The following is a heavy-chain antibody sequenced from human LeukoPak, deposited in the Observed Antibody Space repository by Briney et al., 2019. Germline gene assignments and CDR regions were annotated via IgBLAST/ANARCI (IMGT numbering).Heavy chain of an antibody. J-gene: IGHJ4*02. Sequence: GGSLRLSCAASGFTFSNAWMSWVRQAPGKGLEWVGRIKGKTDGGTTDYAAPVKGRFTISRDDSKNTLYLQMNSLKTEDTAVYYCTTVTYSSSWYPFDYWGQGTLVTVSS. CDR2: IKGKTDGGTT. D-gene: IGHD6-13*01. V-gene: IGHV3-15*01. CDR1: GFTFSNAW. CDR3: TTVTYSSSWYPFDY.